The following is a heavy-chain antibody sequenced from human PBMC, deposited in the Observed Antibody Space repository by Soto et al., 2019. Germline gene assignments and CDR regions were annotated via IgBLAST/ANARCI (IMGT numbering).Heavy chain of an antibody. V-gene: IGHV3-48*03. Sequence: EVQLVESGGGLVQPGGSLTLSCAASGFTFSIYEMNWVRQAPGKGLEWISYITSGGTKFYADSVKGRFTISRDNAKNSLYLQMNSLRAEDTAVYYCARDSEMATTTGDIWGQGTMVTVSS. D-gene: IGHD5-12*01. CDR1: GFTFSIYE. J-gene: IGHJ3*02. CDR3: ARDSEMATTTGDI. CDR2: ITSGGTK.